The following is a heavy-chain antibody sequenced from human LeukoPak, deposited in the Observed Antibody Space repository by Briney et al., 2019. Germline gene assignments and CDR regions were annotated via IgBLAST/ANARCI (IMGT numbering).Heavy chain of an antibody. CDR3: AIQYKRDSSGYYDWFDP. V-gene: IGHV1-69*05. D-gene: IGHD3-22*01. Sequence: SVKVSCRVSGDTLSELTMHWVRQAPGQGLEWMGGIIPIFGTANYAQKFQGRVTITTDESTSTAYMELSSLRSEDTAVYYCAIQYKRDSSGYYDWFDPWGQGTLVTVSS. CDR2: IIPIFGTA. J-gene: IGHJ5*02. CDR1: GDTLSELT.